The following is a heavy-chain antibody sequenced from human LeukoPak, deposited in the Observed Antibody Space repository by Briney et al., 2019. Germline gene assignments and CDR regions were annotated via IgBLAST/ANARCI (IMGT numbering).Heavy chain of an antibody. Sequence: ASVKVSCKASGYTFTGYYMHWVRQAPGQGLEWMGWINPNSGGTNYAQKFQGRVTMTRATSISTAYMELSRLRSDDTAVYYCAREGGYCSSTSCPPSYSAWGQGTLVTVSS. CDR2: INPNSGGT. J-gene: IGHJ4*02. D-gene: IGHD2-2*01. CDR3: AREGGYCSSTSCPPSYSA. V-gene: IGHV1-2*02. CDR1: GYTFTGYY.